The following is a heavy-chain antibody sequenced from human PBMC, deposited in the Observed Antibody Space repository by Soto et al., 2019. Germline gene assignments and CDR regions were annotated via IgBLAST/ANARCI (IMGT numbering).Heavy chain of an antibody. CDR2: ISSSGSTI. J-gene: IGHJ4*02. V-gene: IGHV3-48*03. Sequence: GGSLRLSCAASGFTFSSYEMNWVRQAPGKGLEWVSYISSSGSTIYYADSVKGRFTISRDNAKNSLYPQMNSLRAEETAVYYCAIAAAKDYWGQGTMVTVYS. CDR3: AIAAAKDY. D-gene: IGHD6-13*01. CDR1: GFTFSSYE.